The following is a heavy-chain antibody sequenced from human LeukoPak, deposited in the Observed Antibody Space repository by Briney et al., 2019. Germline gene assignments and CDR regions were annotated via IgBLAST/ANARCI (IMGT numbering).Heavy chain of an antibody. V-gene: IGHV1-69*13. J-gene: IGHJ4*02. CDR1: GGTFSSYA. CDR2: IIPIFGTA. Sequence: SVNVSCKASGGTFSSYAISWVRQAPGQGLEWMGGIIPIFGTANYAQKFQGRVTITADESTSTAYMELSSLRSEDTAVYYCARGGGRPVRYFDWLPPLYFDYWGQGTPVTVSS. CDR3: ARGGGRPVRYFDWLPPLYFDY. D-gene: IGHD3-9*01.